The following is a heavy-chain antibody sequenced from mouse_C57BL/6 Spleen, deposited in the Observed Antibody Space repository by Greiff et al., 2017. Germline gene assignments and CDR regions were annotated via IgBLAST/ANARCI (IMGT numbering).Heavy chain of an antibody. V-gene: IGHV1-82*01. J-gene: IGHJ3*01. Sequence: QVQLKESGPELVKPGASVKISCKASGYAFSSSWMNWVKQRPGKGLEWIGRIYPGDGDTNYNGKFKGKATLTADKSSSTAYMQLSSLTSEDSAVCFCARSDGSGYPAWFAYWGQGTLVTVSA. D-gene: IGHD3-2*02. CDR2: IYPGDGDT. CDR1: GYAFSSSW. CDR3: ARSDGSGYPAWFAY.